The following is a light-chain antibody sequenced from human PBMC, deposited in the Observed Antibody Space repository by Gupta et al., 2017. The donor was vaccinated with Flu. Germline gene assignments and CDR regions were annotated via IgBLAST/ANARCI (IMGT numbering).Light chain of an antibody. CDR3: QSYDPTNHV. CDR1: SGSIARNY. Sequence: NFMLTQPHSVSESPGKTVIISCTRSSGSIARNYVQWYKQRPGSSPTTVIYENNQRPSGIPDRFSGSIDSSSNSASLTISGLKTEDEAYYYCQSYDPTNHVFGGGTRLTVL. CDR2: ENN. V-gene: IGLV6-57*01. J-gene: IGLJ3*02.